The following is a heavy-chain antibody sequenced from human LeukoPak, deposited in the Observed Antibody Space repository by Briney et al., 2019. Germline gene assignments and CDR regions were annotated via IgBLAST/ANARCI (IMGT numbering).Heavy chain of an antibody. V-gene: IGHV3-30-3*01. D-gene: IGHD2-2*01. CDR1: GFTFSSYA. CDR3: ARDPVAPDYYYYGMDV. J-gene: IGHJ6*02. CDR2: ISYDGSNK. Sequence: PGRSLRLSCAASGFTFSSYAMHWVRQAPGKGLEWVAVISYDGSNKYYADSEKGRFTISRDNSKNTLYLQMNSLRAEDTAVYYCARDPVAPDYYYYGMDVWGQGTTVTVSS.